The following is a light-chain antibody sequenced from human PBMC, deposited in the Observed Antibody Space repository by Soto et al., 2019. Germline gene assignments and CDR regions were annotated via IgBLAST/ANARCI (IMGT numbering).Light chain of an antibody. V-gene: IGKV3-15*01. CDR2: GAT. J-gene: IGKJ1*01. CDR1: QSVSSN. CDR3: QHYSNWPPWT. Sequence: EIVMTQSPATLSVSPGDRVTLSCRASQSVSSNLAWYQQKPGQPPRLFIYGATSRATGVPARFSGSRSGTEFTLTISSLQSEDVAVYCCQHYSNWPPWTFGQGTKVEIK.